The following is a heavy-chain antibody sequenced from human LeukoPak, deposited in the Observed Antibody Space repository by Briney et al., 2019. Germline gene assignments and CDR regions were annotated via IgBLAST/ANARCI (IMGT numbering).Heavy chain of an antibody. J-gene: IGHJ4*02. Sequence: SGPTLVNPTQTLTLTCTFSGFSLSTSGVGVGWIRQPPGKALEWLALIYWNDDKRYSPSLKSRLTITKDTSKNQVVLTMTNMDPVDTATYYCAHGARITIFGVAKTQYYFDYWGQGTLVTVSS. V-gene: IGHV2-5*01. CDR2: IYWNDDK. CDR1: GFSLSTSGVG. CDR3: AHGARITIFGVAKTQYYFDY. D-gene: IGHD3-3*01.